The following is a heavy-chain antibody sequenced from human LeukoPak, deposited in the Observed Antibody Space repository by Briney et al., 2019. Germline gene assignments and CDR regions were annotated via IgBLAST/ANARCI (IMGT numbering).Heavy chain of an antibody. CDR3: AASVVVPAVVFDY. V-gene: IGHV7-4-1*02. J-gene: IGHJ4*02. Sequence: GASVKVSCKASGYTFSTYALNWVRQAPGQGLEWMGWITTDTGNPTYAQGFTGRYVFSLDTSVSTASLQITSLKAEDTAVYYCAASVVVPAVVFDYWGQGTLVTVSS. D-gene: IGHD2-2*01. CDR1: GYTFSTYA. CDR2: ITTDTGNP.